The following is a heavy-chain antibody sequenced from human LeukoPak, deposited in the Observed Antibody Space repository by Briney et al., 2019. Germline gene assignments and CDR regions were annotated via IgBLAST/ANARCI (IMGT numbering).Heavy chain of an antibody. CDR2: FYHSGST. D-gene: IGHD6-13*01. CDR1: GYSISSGYY. V-gene: IGHV4-38-2*02. J-gene: IGHJ3*02. CDR3: ARRDSSSWAFDI. Sequence: SGTLSLTCTVSGYSISSGYYWGWIRQSPGKGLEWIGSFYHSGSTYYNPSLKSRVTISVDTSKNQFSLKLTSVTGADTAVYYCARRDSSSWAFDIWGQGTLVTVSS.